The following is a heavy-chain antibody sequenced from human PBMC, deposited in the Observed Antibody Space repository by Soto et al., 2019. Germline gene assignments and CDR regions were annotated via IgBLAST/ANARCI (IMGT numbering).Heavy chain of an antibody. CDR2: ITGAGATT. CDR3: AAPRRSTGWYFDL. D-gene: IGHD2-2*01. V-gene: IGHV3-23*01. CDR1: GFTLNVYA. J-gene: IGHJ2*01. Sequence: PGGSLRLSCAASGFTLNVYAMNWVRQAPGKGLEWASRITGAGATTYYADSVKGRFTISRDNSKNTLYLQMNSLRADDTAVYYCAAPRRSTGWYFDLWGRGTMVTVSS.